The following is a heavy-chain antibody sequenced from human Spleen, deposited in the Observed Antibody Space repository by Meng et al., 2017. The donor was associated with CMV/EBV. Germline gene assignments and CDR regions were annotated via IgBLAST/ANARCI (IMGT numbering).Heavy chain of an antibody. J-gene: IGHJ4*02. CDR2: IYQSGST. D-gene: IGHD1-26*01. Sequence: SLTCAVSGGSISSSNWWSWVRRPPGKGLEWIGEIYQSGSTTYNPSLKSRVTKSVDKSKNQFSLKLSSVTAADTAVYYCAMRGGSYRYWGQGTLVTVSS. CDR3: AMRGGSYRY. CDR1: GGSISSSNW. V-gene: IGHV4-4*02.